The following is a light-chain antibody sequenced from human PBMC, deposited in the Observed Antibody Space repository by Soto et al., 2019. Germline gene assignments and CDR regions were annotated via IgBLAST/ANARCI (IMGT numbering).Light chain of an antibody. Sequence: DIQMTQSPSSLSASVGNRITITCRASQNITHFLSWYQQKPGKAPKLLIYAASSLQSGVPSRFSGSGSGADFTLTISSLQPEDFATYCCQQSYSGPRTFGQGTKVEIK. J-gene: IGKJ1*01. V-gene: IGKV1-39*01. CDR1: QNITHF. CDR3: QQSYSGPRT. CDR2: AAS.